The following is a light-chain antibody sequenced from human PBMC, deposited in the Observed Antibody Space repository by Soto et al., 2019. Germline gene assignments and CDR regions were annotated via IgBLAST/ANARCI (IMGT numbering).Light chain of an antibody. CDR1: SRDVGGYNY. CDR3: SSYRSSETLV. CDR2: DVS. V-gene: IGLV2-14*01. J-gene: IGLJ1*01. Sequence: QSVLTQPASVSGSPGQSITISCTGTSRDVGGYNYVSWYQQHPGKAPKLMIYDVSNRPSGVSNRFSGSKSGNTASLTISGLQGEHEAEYYCSSYRSSETLVFGTGTKLTVL.